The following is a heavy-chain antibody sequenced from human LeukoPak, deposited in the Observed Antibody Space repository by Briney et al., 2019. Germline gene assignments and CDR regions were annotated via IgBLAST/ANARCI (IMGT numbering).Heavy chain of an antibody. J-gene: IGHJ6*02. CDR1: GLTFTTYA. V-gene: IGHV3-23*01. CDR3: VKGAAAGNAAYYYYGMDV. Sequence: KTGGSLRLSCAASGLTFTTYAMSWVPQAPGKGLEWFSAVSGSGGNTYYADSVKGRFTISRDNSKNTLYLQMNSLRAEDTAVYYCVKGAAAGNAAYYYYGMDVWGQGTAVTVSS. CDR2: VSGSGGNT. D-gene: IGHD6-13*01.